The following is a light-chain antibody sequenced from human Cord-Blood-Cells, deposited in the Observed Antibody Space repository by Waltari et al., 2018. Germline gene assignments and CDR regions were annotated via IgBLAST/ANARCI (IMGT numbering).Light chain of an antibody. CDR3: QQRSNWPLT. Sequence: ELVLTQSSATLSLSLGERATLSCRASQSVSSYLAWYQQKPGQAPRLLIYDASNRATCIPARFSGTGSGTDFTLTISSLEPEDFAVFYCQQRSNWPLTFGGGTKVEIK. V-gene: IGKV3-11*01. CDR1: QSVSSY. J-gene: IGKJ4*01. CDR2: DAS.